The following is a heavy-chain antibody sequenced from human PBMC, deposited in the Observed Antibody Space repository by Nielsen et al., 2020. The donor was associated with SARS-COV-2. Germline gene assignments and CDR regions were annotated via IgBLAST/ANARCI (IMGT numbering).Heavy chain of an antibody. D-gene: IGHD3-3*01. CDR1: GLIFGTYG. CDR3: ARLSNFWSGYNDY. V-gene: IGHV3-33*01. J-gene: IGHJ4*02. CDR2: IWYDGSNE. Sequence: GGSLRLSCRASGLIFGTYGMHWVRQAPGKGLEWVAGIWYDGSNEIYAESVKGRFTISRDNSNNTLFLQMDSLTADDTAVYFCARLSNFWSGYNDYWGQGTLVIVSS.